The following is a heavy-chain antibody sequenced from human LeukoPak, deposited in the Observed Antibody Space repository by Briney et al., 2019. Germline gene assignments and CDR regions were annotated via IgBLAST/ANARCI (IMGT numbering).Heavy chain of an antibody. J-gene: IGHJ3*02. CDR2: IWYDGSNK. CDR1: GFTFSSYG. Sequence: PGRSLRLSCAASGFTFSSYGMHWVRQAPGKGVEWGGVIWYDGSNKYYADSVKGRFTISIDNSKNTLYLQMNSLRAEDTAVYYCAKDRVVSREPAAFDIWGQGTMVTVSS. CDR3: AKDRVVSREPAAFDI. D-gene: IGHD2-15*01. V-gene: IGHV3-33*06.